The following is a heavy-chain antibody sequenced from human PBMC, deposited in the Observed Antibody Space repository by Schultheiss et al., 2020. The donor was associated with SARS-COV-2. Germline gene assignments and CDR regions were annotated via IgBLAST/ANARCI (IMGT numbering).Heavy chain of an antibody. J-gene: IGHJ4*02. D-gene: IGHD3-9*01. CDR2: IWYDGSNK. CDR3: TTTRESVLRYFDWLLLY. CDR1: GFTFSSYG. Sequence: GGSLRLSCAASGFTFSSYGMHWVRQAPGKGLEWVAVIWYDGSNKYYADSVKGRFTISRDNSKNTLYLQMNSLKTEDTAVYYCTTTRESVLRYFDWLLLYWGQGTLVTVSS. V-gene: IGHV3-33*01.